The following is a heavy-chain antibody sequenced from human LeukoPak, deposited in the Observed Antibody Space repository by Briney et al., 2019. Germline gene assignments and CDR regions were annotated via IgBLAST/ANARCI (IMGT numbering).Heavy chain of an antibody. V-gene: IGHV3-23*01. CDR3: AKKGDYDILTGQKDWFDP. D-gene: IGHD3-9*01. Sequence: GGTLRLSCAASGFTFSNYAMSWVRQAPGKGLEWVSAISASGGTTYYADSVKGRFTISRDNSKNTLYLQMNSLRAEDTAVYYCAKKGDYDILTGQKDWFDPWGQGTLVTVSS. CDR2: ISASGGTT. CDR1: GFTFSNYA. J-gene: IGHJ5*02.